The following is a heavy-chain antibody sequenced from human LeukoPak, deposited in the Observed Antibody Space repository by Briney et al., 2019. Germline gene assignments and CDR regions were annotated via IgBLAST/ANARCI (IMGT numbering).Heavy chain of an antibody. D-gene: IGHD3-10*01. Sequence: SETLSLTCTVSGGSISIYYWNWIRQPAGKGLEWIGRIFTSGITNYDPSLKSRVTMSVDTSKNQFSLNLSSVTATDTAVYYCARESSGNYYNPLGYMDVWGKGTTVTVSS. V-gene: IGHV4-4*07. CDR3: ARESSGNYYNPLGYMDV. J-gene: IGHJ6*03. CDR1: GGSISIYY. CDR2: IFTSGIT.